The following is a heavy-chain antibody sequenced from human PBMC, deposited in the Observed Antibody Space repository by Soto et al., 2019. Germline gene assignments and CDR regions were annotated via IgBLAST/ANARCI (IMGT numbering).Heavy chain of an antibody. V-gene: IGHV3-23*01. D-gene: IGHD2-8*01. CDR2: ISGSGGST. J-gene: IGHJ4*02. Sequence: EVQLLESGGGLVQPGGSLRLSCAASGFSFSSYDMSWVRQAPGKGLEWVSAISGSGGSTYYADSVKGRFTISRDNSKKTVYLQMNSLRPEDTAVYYCGGICPNGVCSNAGLDWGQVTLVTVSS. CDR1: GFSFSSYD. CDR3: GGICPNGVCSNAGLD.